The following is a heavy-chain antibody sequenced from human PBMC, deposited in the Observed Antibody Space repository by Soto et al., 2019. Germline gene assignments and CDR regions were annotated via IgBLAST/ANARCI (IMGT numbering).Heavy chain of an antibody. D-gene: IGHD4-17*01. V-gene: IGHV1-69*13. CDR2: IIPIFGTA. Sequence: SVKVSCKASGGTLSSYAISWVRQAPARGREWIGGIIPIFGTANYAQKFQGRVTITADEYTSTAYVGLSSLRSEDTAVYYCALDPGDYVGPDTWGQGTMVALSS. J-gene: IGHJ3*02. CDR3: ALDPGDYVGPDT. CDR1: GGTLSSYA.